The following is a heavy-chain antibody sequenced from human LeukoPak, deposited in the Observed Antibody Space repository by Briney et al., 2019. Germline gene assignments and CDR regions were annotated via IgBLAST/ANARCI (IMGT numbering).Heavy chain of an antibody. CDR2: ISGSGDAT. D-gene: IGHD3-10*01. Sequence: PGGSLRLSCAVSGFMFSQHTMSWVRQAPGKRLEWVSSISGSGDATRYADSVMGRFTISRDNAKNTLSLQMNSLRAEDTAVYYCAKSDCASDGCKLLNYWGQGNLVTASS. CDR3: AKSDCASDGCKLLNY. J-gene: IGHJ4*02. V-gene: IGHV3-23*01. CDR1: GFMFSQHT.